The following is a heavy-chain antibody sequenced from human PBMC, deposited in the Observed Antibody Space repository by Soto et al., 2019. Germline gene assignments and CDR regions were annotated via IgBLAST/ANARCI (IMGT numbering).Heavy chain of an antibody. V-gene: IGHV3-15*07. CDR3: TTPKYYYESDAFDM. D-gene: IGHD3-22*01. CDR2: IKSKTDGGTT. Sequence: PGGSLRLSCAASGFTFSNAWINWVRQAPGKGLEWVGRIKSKTDGGTTDFAAPVKGRFAISRDDSKNMVYLQMNSLKTEDTAVYYCTTPKYYYESDAFDMWGQGTTVT. CDR1: GFTFSNAW. J-gene: IGHJ3*02.